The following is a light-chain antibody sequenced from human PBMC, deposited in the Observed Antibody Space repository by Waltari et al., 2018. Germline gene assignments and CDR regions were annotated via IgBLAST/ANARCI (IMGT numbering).Light chain of an antibody. CDR1: QSVSSY. Sequence: EIVLTQSHAPLSLSPGERATLSCRASQSVSSYLGWYQQKPGQAPRLLIYDASNRATGIPARFSGSGSGTDFTLTISSLEPEDFAVYYCQQRSNWPPTFGQGTKVEIK. CDR2: DAS. V-gene: IGKV3-11*01. CDR3: QQRSNWPPT. J-gene: IGKJ1*01.